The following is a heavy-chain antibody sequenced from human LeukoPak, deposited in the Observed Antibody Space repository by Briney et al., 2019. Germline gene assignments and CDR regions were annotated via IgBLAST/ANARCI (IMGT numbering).Heavy chain of an antibody. D-gene: IGHD6-6*01. V-gene: IGHV5-51*01. J-gene: IGHJ4*02. Sequence: RGESLKISCKGSGYSFTSYWIGWVRQMPGKGLEWMGIIYPDDSDTRYSPSFQGQVTISADKSISTAYLQWSSLRASDTAMYYCARHHSSSSSSLDYWGQGTLVTVSS. CDR1: GYSFTSYW. CDR3: ARHHSSSSSSLDY. CDR2: IYPDDSDT.